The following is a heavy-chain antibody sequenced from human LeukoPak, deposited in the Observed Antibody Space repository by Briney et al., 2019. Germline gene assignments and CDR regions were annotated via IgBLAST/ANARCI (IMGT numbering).Heavy chain of an antibody. CDR2: IYYSGST. J-gene: IGHJ6*03. D-gene: IGHD3-10*01. CDR1: GGSISSYS. CDR3: ARRFGELLYRGYYYYYMDV. Sequence: SETLSLTCTVSGGSISSYSWSWIRQPPGKGLEWIGYIYYSGSTNYNPSLKSRVTISVDTSKNQFSLKLSSVTAADTAVYYCARRFGELLYRGYYYYYMDVWGKGTTVTVSS. V-gene: IGHV4-59*01.